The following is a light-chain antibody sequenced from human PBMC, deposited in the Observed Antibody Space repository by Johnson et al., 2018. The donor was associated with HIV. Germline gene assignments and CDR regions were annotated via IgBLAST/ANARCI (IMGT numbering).Light chain of an antibody. Sequence: QSVLTQPPSVSAAPGQKVTISCSGSSSNIGNNYVSWYQQLPGTAPKLLIYDTYKRPSGIPDRFSGSKSGTSATLGITGLQTGDEADYYCGTWDSRLSAYVCGAGTKVTVL. CDR1: SSNIGNNY. CDR2: DTY. J-gene: IGLJ1*01. V-gene: IGLV1-51*01. CDR3: GTWDSRLSAYV.